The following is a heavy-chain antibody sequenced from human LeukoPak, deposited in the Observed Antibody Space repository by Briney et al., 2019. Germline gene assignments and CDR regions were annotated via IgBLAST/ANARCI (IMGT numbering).Heavy chain of an antibody. Sequence: GGSLRLSCAASGLIFSDAWMGWVRQAPGKGLEWVSAISGSGGSTYYADSVKGRFTISRDNSKNTLYLQMNSLRAEDTAVYYCAKDLTGDKSLWGQGTLVTVSS. V-gene: IGHV3-23*01. CDR1: GLIFSDA. D-gene: IGHD7-27*01. CDR2: ISGSGGST. CDR3: AKDLTGDKSL. J-gene: IGHJ4*02.